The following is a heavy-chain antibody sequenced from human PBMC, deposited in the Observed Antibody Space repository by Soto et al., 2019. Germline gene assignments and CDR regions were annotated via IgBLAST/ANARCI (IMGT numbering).Heavy chain of an antibody. V-gene: IGHV4-39*01. D-gene: IGHD2-21*02. Sequence: SVTLSVTCTVAGGSISSSGCYWGWIRQPPGKGLEWIGSIYYSGSTYYNPSLKSRVTISVDTSKNQFSLKLSSVTAADTAVYYCASDSYSKIGYYWGQGTLVTVSS. CDR2: IYYSGST. J-gene: IGHJ4*02. CDR3: ASDSYSKIGYY. CDR1: GGSISSSGCY.